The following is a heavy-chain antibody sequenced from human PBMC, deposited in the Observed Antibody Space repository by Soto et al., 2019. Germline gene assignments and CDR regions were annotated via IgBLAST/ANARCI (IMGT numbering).Heavy chain of an antibody. Sequence: SETLSLTCTVSGGSISSSSYYWGWIRQPPGKGLEWIGSIYYSGSTYYNPSLKSRVTISVDTSKNQFSLKLSSVTAADTAVYYCARGSRYYYGSGSKRPNWFDPWGQGTLVTVSS. CDR3: ARGSRYYYGSGSKRPNWFDP. V-gene: IGHV4-39*01. J-gene: IGHJ5*02. CDR2: IYYSGST. CDR1: GGSISSSSYY. D-gene: IGHD3-10*01.